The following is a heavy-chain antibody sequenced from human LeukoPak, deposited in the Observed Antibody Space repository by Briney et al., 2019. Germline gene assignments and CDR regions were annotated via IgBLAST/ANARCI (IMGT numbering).Heavy chain of an antibody. CDR2: IYYSGST. D-gene: IGHD3-22*01. Sequence: SETLSLTCTVSGGSISSSSYYWGWIRQPPGKGLEWIGSIYYSGSTYYNPSLKSRVTISVDTSKNQFSLKLSSVTAADTAVYYCARPISKFYDSSGWRGFDPWGQGTLVTVSS. J-gene: IGHJ5*02. CDR1: GGSISSSSYY. CDR3: ARPISKFYDSSGWRGFDP. V-gene: IGHV4-39*01.